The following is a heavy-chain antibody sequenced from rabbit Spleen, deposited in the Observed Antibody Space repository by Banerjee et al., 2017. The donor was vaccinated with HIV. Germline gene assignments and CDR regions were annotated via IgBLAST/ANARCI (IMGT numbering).Heavy chain of an antibody. CDR1: GFDFSSYYM. J-gene: IGHJ4*01. D-gene: IGHD4-1*01. CDR2: IYSGSSGDT. V-gene: IGHV1S45*01. CDR3: ARETSSGWGVVSYYFNL. Sequence: QEQLKETGGGLVQPGGSLTLSCKASGFDFSSYYMSWVRQAPGKGLEWIACIYSGSSGDTYYASWAKGRFTISKTSSTTVTLQMTSLTAADTATYFCARETSSGWGVVSYYFNLWGPGTLVTVS.